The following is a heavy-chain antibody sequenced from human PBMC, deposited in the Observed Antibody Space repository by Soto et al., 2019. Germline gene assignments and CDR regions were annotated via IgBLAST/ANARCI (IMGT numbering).Heavy chain of an antibody. J-gene: IGHJ3*02. V-gene: IGHV5-10-1*01. Sequence: PGESLKISCKGSGYSFTSYWISWVRQMPGKGLEWMGRIDPSDSYTNYSPSFQGHVTISADKSISTAYLQWSSLKASDTAMYYCARHGSGEMATMFAFDIWGQGTMVTVSS. CDR1: GYSFTSYW. CDR2: IDPSDSYT. CDR3: ARHGSGEMATMFAFDI. D-gene: IGHD3-10*01.